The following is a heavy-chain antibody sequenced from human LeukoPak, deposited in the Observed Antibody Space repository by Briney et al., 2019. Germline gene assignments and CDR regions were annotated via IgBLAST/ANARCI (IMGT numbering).Heavy chain of an antibody. D-gene: IGHD2-21*02. CDR1: GYTFTSYD. J-gene: IGHJ6*03. V-gene: IGHV1-8*03. CDR3: ARGAGCVGDCYSDYYYYYYMDV. CDR2: MNPNSGNT. Sequence: ASVKVSCKASGYTFTSYDINWVRQATGQGLEWMGWMNPNSGNTGYAQKFQGRVTITRNTSISTAYMELSSLRSEDTAVYYCARGAGCVGDCYSDYYYYYYMDVWGKGTTVTVSS.